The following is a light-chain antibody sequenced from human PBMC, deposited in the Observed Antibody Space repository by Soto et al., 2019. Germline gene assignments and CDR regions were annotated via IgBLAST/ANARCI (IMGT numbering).Light chain of an antibody. CDR2: GAS. CDR3: QQYNDWPRT. J-gene: IGKJ1*01. V-gene: IGKV3-15*01. Sequence: ETVMTQSPATLSVSPGERATLSCRASQSVSSNLAWYQQKPGQAHRLLIYGASTRATGIQARFSGSGSGTEFTLTIRSLQSEDFAVYYCQQYNDWPRTFGQGTKVDIK. CDR1: QSVSSN.